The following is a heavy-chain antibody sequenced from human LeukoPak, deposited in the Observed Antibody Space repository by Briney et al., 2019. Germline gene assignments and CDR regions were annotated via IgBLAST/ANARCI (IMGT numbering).Heavy chain of an antibody. CDR2: IKKDGSEK. CDR1: GFDFSTYA. D-gene: IGHD3-22*01. V-gene: IGHV3-7*01. CDR3: ARDLYRIVVVPHYFDY. J-gene: IGHJ4*02. Sequence: GGSLRLSCAASGFDFSTYAMSWVRQAPGKGLEWVANIKKDGSEKYYVDSVKGRFTISRDNAKNSLYLQMNSLRAEDTAVYYCARDLYRIVVVPHYFDYWGQGTLVTVSS.